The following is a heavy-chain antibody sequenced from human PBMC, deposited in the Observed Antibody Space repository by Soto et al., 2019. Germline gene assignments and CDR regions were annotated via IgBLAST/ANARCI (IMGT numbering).Heavy chain of an antibody. CDR2: IIPIFGTA. CDR3: ARARIEGVVLVPAAIDNRFDP. CDR1: GGTFSSYA. V-gene: IGHV1-69*12. D-gene: IGHD2-2*01. J-gene: IGHJ5*02. Sequence: QVQLVQSGAEVKKPGSSVKVSCKASGGTFSSYAISWVRQAPGQGLEWMGGIIPIFGTANYAQKFQGRVTITADESTSTAYMELSSLRSEDTAVYYCARARIEGVVLVPAAIDNRFDPWGQGTLVTVSS.